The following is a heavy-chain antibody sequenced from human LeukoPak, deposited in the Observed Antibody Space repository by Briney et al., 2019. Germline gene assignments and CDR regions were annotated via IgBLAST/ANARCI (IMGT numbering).Heavy chain of an antibody. V-gene: IGHV3-30*04. CDR3: AREYCGSDCYSGVDY. D-gene: IGHD2-21*02. CDR1: GFTFINYA. Sequence: PGRSLRLSCAASGFTFINYAMHWVRQAPGRGLEWVAVISFDGSDTYYADSVRGRFTVSRDNSKNTLYLQMNSLRIEDTALYHCAREYCGSDCYSGVDYWGQGTLVPVSS. J-gene: IGHJ4*02. CDR2: ISFDGSDT.